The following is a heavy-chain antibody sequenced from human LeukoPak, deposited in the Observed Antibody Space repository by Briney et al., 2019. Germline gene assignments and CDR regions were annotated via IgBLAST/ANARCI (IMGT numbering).Heavy chain of an antibody. CDR1: GFTFSSYG. Sequence: GALRLASAAPGFTFSSYGMHWVRQAPGKGLEWVAVISYDGSNKYYADSVKGRFTISRDNAENSLYLQMNSLRAEDTAVYYCARDTISMIAKVLPGYFDYWGQGTLVTVSS. D-gene: IGHD3-22*01. CDR2: ISYDGSNK. J-gene: IGHJ4*02. V-gene: IGHV3-30*03. CDR3: ARDTISMIAKVLPGYFDY.